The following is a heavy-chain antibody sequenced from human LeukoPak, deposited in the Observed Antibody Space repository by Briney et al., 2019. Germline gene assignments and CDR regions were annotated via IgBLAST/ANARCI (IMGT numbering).Heavy chain of an antibody. J-gene: IGHJ3*02. V-gene: IGHV3-7*01. CDR3: ARSSNKASDT. Sequence: GGSLRLSCVASGFTFSSYGMRWFRQAQEKGLEWVASINQDGSAQFYVDSVKGRFTISRDNGQKSLFMQMNSLRVDDTAVYYCARSSNKASDTWGQGTMVIVSS. CDR1: GFTFSSYG. CDR2: INQDGSAQ.